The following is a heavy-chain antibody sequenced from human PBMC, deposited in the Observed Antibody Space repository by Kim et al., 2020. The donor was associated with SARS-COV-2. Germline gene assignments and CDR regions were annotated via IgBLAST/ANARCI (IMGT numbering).Heavy chain of an antibody. Sequence: SETLSLTCAVYGGSFSGYYWSWIRQPPGKGLEWIGEINHSGSTNYNPSLKSRVTISVDTSKNQFSLKLSSVTAADTAVYYCARYSSWYPMDVWGQGTTVTVSS. CDR2: INHSGST. D-gene: IGHD6-13*01. CDR3: ARYSSWYPMDV. V-gene: IGHV4-34*01. CDR1: GGSFSGYY. J-gene: IGHJ6*02.